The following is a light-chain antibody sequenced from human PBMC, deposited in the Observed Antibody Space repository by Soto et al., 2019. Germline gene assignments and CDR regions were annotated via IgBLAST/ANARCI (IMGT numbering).Light chain of an antibody. V-gene: IGKV3-20*01. CDR3: QQFGSYPIT. CDR2: GAS. CDR1: QSVSSTY. Sequence: EIVLTQSPGTLSLSPGESATLSCRASQSVSSTYLAWYRRKPGQSPRLLIYGASSGATGIPDRFSGSGSGTDFTLTISRLEPEDFAVYYCQQFGSYPITFGQGKRLEIK. J-gene: IGKJ5*01.